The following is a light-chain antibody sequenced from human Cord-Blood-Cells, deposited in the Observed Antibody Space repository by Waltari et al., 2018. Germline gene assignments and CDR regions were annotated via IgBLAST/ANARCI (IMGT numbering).Light chain of an antibody. Sequence: SYELAQPPSVPVSPGQRARITCYGDALPMQYAYWYHQKPGHTPVLVIYKDRERPSGGPERCSGGSKGTTVTLTISGVQAEDEADYYCQSADSSGTYPVFGGGTKLTVL. CDR3: QSADSSGTYPV. CDR2: KDR. J-gene: IGLJ3*02. CDR1: ALPMQY. V-gene: IGLV3-25*03.